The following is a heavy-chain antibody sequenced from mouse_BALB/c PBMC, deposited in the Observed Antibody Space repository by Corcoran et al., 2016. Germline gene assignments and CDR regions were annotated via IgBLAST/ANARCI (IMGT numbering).Heavy chain of an antibody. Sequence: QIQLVQSGPELKKSGETVKISCKASGYTFTNYGMNWVKQAPGKGLKWMGWINTYTGEPTYADDFKGRFAFSLETSASTAYLQINNLKNEDMATYFCARWGGNYYFDYWGQGTTLTVSS. CDR1: GYTFTNYG. V-gene: IGHV9-1*02. CDR3: ARWGGNYYFDY. CDR2: INTYTGEP. J-gene: IGHJ2*01. D-gene: IGHD2-1*01.